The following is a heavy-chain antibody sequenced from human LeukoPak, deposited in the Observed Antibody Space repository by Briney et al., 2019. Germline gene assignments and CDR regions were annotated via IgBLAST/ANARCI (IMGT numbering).Heavy chain of an antibody. CDR2: INHSGST. D-gene: IGHD2-15*01. Sequence: PSETLSLTCAVYGGSFSGYYWSWIRQPPGKGLEWIGEINHSGSTNYNPSLKSRVTISVDTSKNQFSLKLSSVTAADTAVYYCARGFLDCSGGSCYWNDYYYHYMDVWGKGTTVTVSS. V-gene: IGHV4-34*01. J-gene: IGHJ6*03. CDR1: GGSFSGYY. CDR3: ARGFLDCSGGSCYWNDYYYHYMDV.